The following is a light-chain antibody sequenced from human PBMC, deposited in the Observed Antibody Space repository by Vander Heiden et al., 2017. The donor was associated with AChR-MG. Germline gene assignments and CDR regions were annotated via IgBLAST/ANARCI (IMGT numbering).Light chain of an antibody. J-gene: IGKJ1*01. CDR1: QSVLYSSNSKNY. CDR3: QQDDDNSST. CDR2: WAS. Sequence: DIAMTQSPDSLAVSVGERAAINCKSSQSVLYSSNSKNYLAWYQQKPGQPPKLLISWASTRESGVPDRFSGSGSGTDFTLTISSLQAEDVAVYYCQQDDDNSSTFGQGTKVEIK. V-gene: IGKV4-1*01.